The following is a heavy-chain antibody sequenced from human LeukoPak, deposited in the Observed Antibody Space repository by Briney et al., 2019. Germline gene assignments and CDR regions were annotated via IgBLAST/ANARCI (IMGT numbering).Heavy chain of an antibody. CDR1: GGSISSYY. D-gene: IGHD1-26*01. Sequence: PSETLSLTCTVSGGSISSYYWSWIRQPPGKGLEWIGYIYYSGSTNYNPSLKSRVTISVDTSKNQFSLKLSSVTAADTAVYYCARAVVGATSNYYYYMDVWGKGTTVTVSS. CDR3: ARAVVGATSNYYYYMDV. CDR2: IYYSGST. V-gene: IGHV4-59*01. J-gene: IGHJ6*03.